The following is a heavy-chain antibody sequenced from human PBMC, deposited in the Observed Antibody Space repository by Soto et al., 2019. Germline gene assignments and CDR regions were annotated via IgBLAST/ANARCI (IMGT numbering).Heavy chain of an antibody. CDR1: GGSISSSSNY. V-gene: IGHV4-39*01. Sequence: QLQLQESGPGLVKPSETLSLSCTVSGGSISSSSNYWGWIRQSPGKGLEWIGTVHNSGDTYYSPSLKSRVTMSVDTSKNQFSLKLSSVSATDTAVYYCTRTYQTGNNGRGLFDYWGQGILVTVSS. D-gene: IGHD7-27*01. CDR2: VHNSGDT. CDR3: TRTYQTGNNGRGLFDY. J-gene: IGHJ4*02.